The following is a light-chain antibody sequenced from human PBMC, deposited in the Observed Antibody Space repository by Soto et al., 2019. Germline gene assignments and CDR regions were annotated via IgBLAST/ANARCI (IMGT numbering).Light chain of an antibody. V-gene: IGKV1-9*01. J-gene: IGKJ4*01. CDR2: AAS. Sequence: DIQLTQSPSFLSASLGDRVTITCRASQGIGSYLAWYQQKPGKAPRLLIYAASTLQSGVPSRFSGSGSDTESTLTISSLQPEDFATYYCQQLNNYPLTFGGGTKVDIK. CDR1: QGIGSY. CDR3: QQLNNYPLT.